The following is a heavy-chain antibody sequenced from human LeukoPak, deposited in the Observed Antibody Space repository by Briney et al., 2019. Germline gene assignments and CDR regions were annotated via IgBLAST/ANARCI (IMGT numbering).Heavy chain of an antibody. CDR1: GFTFSSYA. V-gene: IGHV3-30-3*01. Sequence: PGGSLRLSCAASGFTFSSYAMHWVRQAPGKGLEWVAVISYDGSNKYYADSVKGRFTISRDNSKNTLYLQMNSLRAGDTAVYYCARDYDYVWGSYLDYWGQGTLVTVSS. D-gene: IGHD3-16*02. CDR3: ARDYDYVWGSYLDY. J-gene: IGHJ4*02. CDR2: ISYDGSNK.